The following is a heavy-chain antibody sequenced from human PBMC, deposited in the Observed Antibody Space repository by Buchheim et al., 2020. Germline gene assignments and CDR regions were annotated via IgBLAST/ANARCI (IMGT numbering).Heavy chain of an antibody. CDR1: GFTFSSYS. Sequence: EVQLVESGGGLVQPGGSLRLSCAASGFTFSSYSMTWVRQAPGKGLEWVSYISSSSSTIYYADSVKGRFTISRDNAKNSLYLQMNSLRAEDTAVYYCARDSALTKRSATGTTSFDDWGQGTL. J-gene: IGHJ4*02. CDR2: ISSSSSTI. D-gene: IGHD1-7*01. CDR3: ARDSALTKRSATGTTSFDD. V-gene: IGHV3-48*01.